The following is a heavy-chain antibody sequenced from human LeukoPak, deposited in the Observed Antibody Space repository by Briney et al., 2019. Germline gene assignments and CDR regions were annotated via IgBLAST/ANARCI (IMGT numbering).Heavy chain of an antibody. V-gene: IGHV3-23*01. J-gene: IGHJ6*02. D-gene: IGHD1-26*01. CDR1: GFTFTTYA. CDR2: ISNSGDNT. CDR3: AKDVRVGGGGMDV. Sequence: PGGSLRLSCAASGFTFTTYAMNWVRQAPGKGLEWVSLISNSGDNTHYADSVKGRFTISRDNSKNTVSLQMNSLRGEDTAVYYCAKDVRVGGGGMDVWGQGTPVTVSS.